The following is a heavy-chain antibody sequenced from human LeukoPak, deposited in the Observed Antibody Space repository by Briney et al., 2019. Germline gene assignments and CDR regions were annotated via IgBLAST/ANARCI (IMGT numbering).Heavy chain of an antibody. CDR2: INHSGST. CDR3: ARDVATTYAFDI. D-gene: IGHD5-24*01. J-gene: IGHJ3*02. CDR1: GGSFSGYY. Sequence: SETLSLTCAVYGGSFSGYYWSWIRQPPGKGLEWIGEINHSGSTNYNPSLKSRVTISVDTSKNQFSLKLSSVTAADTAVYYCARDVATTYAFDIWGQGTMVTASS. V-gene: IGHV4-34*01.